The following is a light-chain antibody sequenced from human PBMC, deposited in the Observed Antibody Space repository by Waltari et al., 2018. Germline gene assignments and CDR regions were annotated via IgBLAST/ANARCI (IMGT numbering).Light chain of an antibody. CDR2: DVS. CDR1: SSDVGGYNY. J-gene: IGLJ3*02. CDR3: SSYRGSSTWV. Sequence: QSALTQPASVSGSPGQSITISCTGTSSDVGGYNYVSWYQQHPGKAPKLMIYDVSKRPSGVSNRFSGAKSGNTASLTISGLQAEDEADFYCSSYRGSSTWVFGGGTKLTVL. V-gene: IGLV2-14*01.